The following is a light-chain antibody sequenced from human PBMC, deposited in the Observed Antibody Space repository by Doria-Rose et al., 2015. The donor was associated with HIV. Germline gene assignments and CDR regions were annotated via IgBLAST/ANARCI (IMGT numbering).Light chain of an antibody. CDR3: QQYGTSRGT. J-gene: IGKJ5*01. V-gene: IGKV3-20*01. CDR2: DAS. CDR1: QRVKSSY. Sequence: TQSPGTLSLSPGERATLSCRASQRVKSSYLAWYQQKPGQAPRLLIYDASTRATGIPDRFSGSGSGTDFTLTISKLEPEDVTVYYCQQYGTSRGTFGQGTRLEIK.